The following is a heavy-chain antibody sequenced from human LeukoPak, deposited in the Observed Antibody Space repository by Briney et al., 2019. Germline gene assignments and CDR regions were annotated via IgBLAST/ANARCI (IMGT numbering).Heavy chain of an antibody. Sequence: GGSLRLSCAASGFTVSSNYMSWVRQAPGKGLEWVSVIYSGGSTYYADSVKGRFTISRHNSKNTLYLQMNSLRAEGTAVYYCARVDGYNYVDYWGQGTLVTVSS. CDR1: GFTVSSNY. CDR3: ARVDGYNYVDY. D-gene: IGHD5-24*01. J-gene: IGHJ4*02. V-gene: IGHV3-53*04. CDR2: IYSGGST.